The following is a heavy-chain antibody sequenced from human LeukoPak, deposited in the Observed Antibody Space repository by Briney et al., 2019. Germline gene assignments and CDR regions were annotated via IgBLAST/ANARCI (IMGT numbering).Heavy chain of an antibody. Sequence: PGGSLRLSCAASGFTFSSYEMNWVRQAPGKGLEWVSYISSSGSTIYYADSVKGRFTISRDNAKNSLYLQMNSRRAEDTAVYYCARGVTETFRGVHFNWFDPWGQGTLVTVSS. J-gene: IGHJ5*02. CDR2: ISSSGSTI. CDR1: GFTFSSYE. D-gene: IGHD3-16*01. V-gene: IGHV3-48*03. CDR3: ARGVTETFRGVHFNWFDP.